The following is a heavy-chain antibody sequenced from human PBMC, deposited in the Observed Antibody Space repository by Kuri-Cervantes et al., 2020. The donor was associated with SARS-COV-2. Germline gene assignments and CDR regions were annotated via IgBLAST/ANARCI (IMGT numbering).Heavy chain of an antibody. V-gene: IGHV3-7*01. D-gene: IGHD3-22*01. CDR2: IKQDGSEK. Sequence: GESLKISCAASGFTFSSYWMSWVRQAPGKGLEWVANIKQDGSEKYYVDSVKGRFTISRDNVKNSLYLQMNSLRAEDTAVYYCARISYYSDSSGYYSYYFDYWGQGTLVTVSS. J-gene: IGHJ4*02. CDR1: GFTFSSYW. CDR3: ARISYYSDSSGYYSYYFDY.